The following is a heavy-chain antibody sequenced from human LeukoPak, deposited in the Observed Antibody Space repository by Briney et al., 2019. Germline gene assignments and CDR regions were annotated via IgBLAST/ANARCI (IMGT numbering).Heavy chain of an antibody. CDR1: GGSFSGYS. Sequence: SETLSLTCAVYGGSFSGYSWNWIRQSPGKGLEWIGEINHSGSTNYNPSLKSRVTISVDTSKNQFSLKLSSVTAADTAVYYCARRQWLAAFDIWGQGTMVTVSS. CDR2: INHSGST. D-gene: IGHD6-19*01. J-gene: IGHJ3*02. CDR3: ARRQWLAAFDI. V-gene: IGHV4-34*01.